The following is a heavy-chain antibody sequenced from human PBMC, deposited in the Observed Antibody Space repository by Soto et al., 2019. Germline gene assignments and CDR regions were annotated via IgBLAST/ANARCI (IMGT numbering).Heavy chain of an antibody. J-gene: IGHJ4*02. CDR2: INLSADRT. Sequence: ASVKVSCKASGYIFTNYYIHWVRQAPGQGLEWMGIINLSADRTSYAQKFQGRVTITADKSTSTAYMELSSLRSEDTAVYYCARDLRWLQLDYWGQGTLVTVSS. D-gene: IGHD5-12*01. CDR1: GYIFTNYY. CDR3: ARDLRWLQLDY. V-gene: IGHV1-46*01.